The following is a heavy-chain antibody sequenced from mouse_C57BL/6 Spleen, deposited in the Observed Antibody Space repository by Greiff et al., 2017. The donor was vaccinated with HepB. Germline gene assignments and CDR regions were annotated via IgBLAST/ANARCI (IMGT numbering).Heavy chain of an antibody. CDR3: ARGTFYYRRDAMDY. J-gene: IGHJ4*01. D-gene: IGHD2-14*01. V-gene: IGHV1-50*01. CDR2: IDPSDSYT. Sequence: VQLQQPGAELVKPGASVKLSCKASGYTFTSYWMQWVKQRPGQGLEWIGEIDPSDSYTNYNQKFKGKATLTVDTSSSTAYMQLSSLTSEDSAVYYCARGTFYYRRDAMDYWGQGTSVTVSS. CDR1: GYTFTSYW.